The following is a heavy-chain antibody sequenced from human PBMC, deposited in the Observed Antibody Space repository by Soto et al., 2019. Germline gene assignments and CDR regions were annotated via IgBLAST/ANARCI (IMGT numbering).Heavy chain of an antibody. V-gene: IGHV4-31*03. CDR1: GGSISSGGYY. Sequence: SETLSLTCTVSGGSISSGGYYWSWIRQHPGKGLEWIGYIYHSGSTYYNPSLKSRVTISVDTSKNQFSLKLSSVTAADTAVYYCAREGESIAAPNPRGGWFDPWGQGTLVTVS. CDR3: AREGESIAAPNPRGGWFDP. J-gene: IGHJ5*02. D-gene: IGHD6-6*01. CDR2: IYHSGST.